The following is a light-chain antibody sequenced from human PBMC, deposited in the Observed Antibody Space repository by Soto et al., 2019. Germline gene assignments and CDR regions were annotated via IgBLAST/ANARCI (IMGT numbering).Light chain of an antibody. J-gene: IGKJ1*01. CDR3: QQYNTYWT. CDR1: QSISSW. CDR2: KAS. Sequence: DIQMTQSPSTLSASVGDRVTITCRASQSISSWLAWYKQKPGKAPKLLIYKASTLEGGVPSRFSGSGSGTEFTLTSSRLQADDFATYYCQQYNTYWTFGQGTKVEIK. V-gene: IGKV1-5*03.